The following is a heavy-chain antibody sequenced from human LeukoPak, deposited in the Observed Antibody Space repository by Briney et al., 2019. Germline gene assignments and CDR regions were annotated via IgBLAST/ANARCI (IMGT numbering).Heavy chain of an antibody. CDR1: GFTVITND. CDR2: LYSDGNT. V-gene: IGHV3-53*01. D-gene: IGHD2-15*01. CDR3: ARGVEPLAATTLAY. Sequence: GGSLRLSCAASGFTVITNDMTWVRQAPGKGLEWVSVLYSDGNTKYADSVQGRFTISRDNSKNTLYLEMNSLSPDDTAFYYCARGVEPLAATTLAYWGQGTLVTVSS. J-gene: IGHJ4*02.